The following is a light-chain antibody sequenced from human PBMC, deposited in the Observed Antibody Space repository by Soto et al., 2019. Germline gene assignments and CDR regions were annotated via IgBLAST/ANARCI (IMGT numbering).Light chain of an antibody. V-gene: IGKV1-39*01. CDR3: QQSYSTLSIT. CDR2: AAS. Sequence: DIPMTQSPSSLSASVGDRVTITCRASESISRHLNWYQQKPGKAPNLLIYAASSLHNGVPSRFSGSGSGTDFTLTISNLQPEDFATYYCQQSYSTLSITFGQGTRLEIK. J-gene: IGKJ5*01. CDR1: ESISRH.